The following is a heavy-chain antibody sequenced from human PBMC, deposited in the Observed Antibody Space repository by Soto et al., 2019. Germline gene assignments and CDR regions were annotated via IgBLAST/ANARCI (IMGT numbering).Heavy chain of an antibody. V-gene: IGHV1-69*04. Sequence: SVKVSCKASGGTFSSYTISWVRQAPGQGLEWMGRIIPILGIANYAQKFQGRVTITADKSTSTAYMELSSLRSEDTAVYYCARDLGSSTTGNWFYPWGQGTLVTVSS. J-gene: IGHJ5*02. CDR2: IIPILGIA. CDR1: GGTFSSYT. CDR3: ARDLGSSTTGNWFYP. D-gene: IGHD2-2*01.